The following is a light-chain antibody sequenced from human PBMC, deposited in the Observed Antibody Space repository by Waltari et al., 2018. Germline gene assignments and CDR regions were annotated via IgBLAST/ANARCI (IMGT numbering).Light chain of an antibody. J-gene: IGKJ2*01. Sequence: DIQMTQSPSSLSASVGDRGVITCRASQSISSYLNWYQQETGKAPKLLIYKAANLQSGVPSRFSGSGSGTDFTLTIISLQPEDFATYYCQQSYSSPYTFGQGTKVEIK. CDR2: KAA. V-gene: IGKV1-39*01. CDR1: QSISSY. CDR3: QQSYSSPYT.